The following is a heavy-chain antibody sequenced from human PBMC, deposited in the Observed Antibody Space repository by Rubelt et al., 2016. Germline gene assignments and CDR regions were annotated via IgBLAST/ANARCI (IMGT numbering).Heavy chain of an antibody. CDR3: AREQWNSGFDF. D-gene: IGHD1-7*01. CDR2: ISYDGSNK. V-gene: IGHV3-30*04. J-gene: IGHJ4*02. Sequence: GFTFSSYAMHWVRQAPGKGLEWVAVISYDGSNKYYADSVKGRFTISRDNSKNTLYLQMTSLRAEDTAVYYCAREQWNSGFDFWGQGSLVTVSS. CDR1: GFTFSSYA.